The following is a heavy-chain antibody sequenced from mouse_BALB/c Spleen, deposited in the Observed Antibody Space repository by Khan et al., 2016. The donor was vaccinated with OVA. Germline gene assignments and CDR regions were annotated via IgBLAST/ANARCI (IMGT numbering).Heavy chain of an antibody. CDR1: GFNIKDYY. CDR2: IDPENGDT. Sequence: VQLQESGAELVRPGALVKLSCKASGFNIKDYYMHWVKQRPEQGLVWIGRIDPENGDTIYDPKFQGKASITSDTSSNTAYLQLSSLTSEDTAVYYCVRDGYSPWFAYWGQGTLVTVSA. CDR3: VRDGYSPWFAY. V-gene: IGHV14-1*02. D-gene: IGHD2-3*01. J-gene: IGHJ3*01.